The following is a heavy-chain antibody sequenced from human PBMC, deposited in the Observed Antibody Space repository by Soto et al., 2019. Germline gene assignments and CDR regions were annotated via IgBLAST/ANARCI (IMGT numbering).Heavy chain of an antibody. J-gene: IGHJ6*02. CDR1: GFFLSNNW. Sequence: QVQLVESGGGWVKPGASLRLSCIGSGFFLSNNWMTWIRQAPGKGLEWVSYISASGDYTIYADSLKGRFTISRDNARNSLWLQINSLTAEDTAVYYCARSSGWRQVGVYNYGLDVWGQETTVIVSS. CDR3: ARSSGWRQVGVYNYGLDV. CDR2: ISASGDYT. D-gene: IGHD2-8*01. V-gene: IGHV3-11*06.